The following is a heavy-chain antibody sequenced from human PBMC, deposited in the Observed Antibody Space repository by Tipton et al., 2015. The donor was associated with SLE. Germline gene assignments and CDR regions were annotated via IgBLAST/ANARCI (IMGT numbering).Heavy chain of an antibody. CDR1: GGSISSSSYF. CDR2: IYYSGST. Sequence: TLSLTCTVSGGSISSSSYFWGWIRQPPGKGLEWIGYIYYSGSTNYNPSLKSRVTISVDTSKNQFSLKLSSVTAADTAVYYCARHRTESRITIFGVMDAFDIWGQGTMVTVSS. D-gene: IGHD3-3*01. J-gene: IGHJ3*02. CDR3: ARHRTESRITIFGVMDAFDI. V-gene: IGHV4-61*05.